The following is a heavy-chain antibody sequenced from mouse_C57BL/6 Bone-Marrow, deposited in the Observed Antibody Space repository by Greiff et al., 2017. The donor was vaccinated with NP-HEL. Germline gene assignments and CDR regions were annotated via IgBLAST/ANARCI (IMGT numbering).Heavy chain of an antibody. CDR1: GYTFTSYL. CDR3: ARYYYGSSSVDY. CDR2: IDPNSGGT. Sequence: QVQLQQPGAELVKPGASVKLSCKASGYTFTSYLMHWVKQRPGRGLVWIGRIDPNSGGTKYNEKFKSKATMTADKPSSTAYMQLNSLTSEDSAVYYGARYYYGSSSVDYWGQGTTLTVSS. J-gene: IGHJ2*01. D-gene: IGHD1-1*01. V-gene: IGHV1-72*01.